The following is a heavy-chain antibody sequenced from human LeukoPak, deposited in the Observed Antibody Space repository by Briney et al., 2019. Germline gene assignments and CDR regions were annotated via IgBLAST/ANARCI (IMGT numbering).Heavy chain of an antibody. CDR3: ARDGRTYNWNAKLNY. V-gene: IGHV1-18*01. CDR1: GYTFTSYD. CDR2: MNPNSGNT. J-gene: IGHJ4*02. D-gene: IGHD1-1*01. Sequence: ASVKVSCKASGYTFTSYDINWVRQATGQGLEWMGWMNPNSGNTNYAQKLQGRVTMTTDTSTSTAYMELRSLRSDDTAVYYCARDGRTYNWNAKLNYWGQGTLVTVSS.